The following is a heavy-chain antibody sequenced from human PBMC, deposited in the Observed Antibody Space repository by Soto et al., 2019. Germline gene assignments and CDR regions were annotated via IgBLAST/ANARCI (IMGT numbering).Heavy chain of an antibody. D-gene: IGHD3-9*01. CDR1: GGTFSSYA. CDR2: IIPIFGTA. J-gene: IGHJ4*02. CDR3: ARGRYFDWLPNYYFDY. V-gene: IGHV1-69*01. Sequence: QVQLVQSGAEVKKPGSSVKVSCKASGGTFSSYAISWVRQAPGQGLEWMGGIIPIFGTANYAQKFQGRVTITADESTSTAYMKLSSLRSEDSAVYYCARGRYFDWLPNYYFDYWGQGTLVTVSS.